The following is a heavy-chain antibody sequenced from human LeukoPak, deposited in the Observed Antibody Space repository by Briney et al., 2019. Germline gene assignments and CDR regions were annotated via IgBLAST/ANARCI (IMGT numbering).Heavy chain of an antibody. CDR1: GFTFSSYA. CDR2: IINTGDST. Sequence: GGSLRLSCAASGFTFSSYAMSWVRQAPGKGLEWVSTIINTGDSTFYADSVRGRFTISRDSSRNTLYLQMNSLRAEDTAVYSCAKERGHPLTNFYMDVWGKGTTVTVSS. CDR3: AKERGHPLTNFYMDV. J-gene: IGHJ6*03. V-gene: IGHV3-23*01. D-gene: IGHD4/OR15-4a*01.